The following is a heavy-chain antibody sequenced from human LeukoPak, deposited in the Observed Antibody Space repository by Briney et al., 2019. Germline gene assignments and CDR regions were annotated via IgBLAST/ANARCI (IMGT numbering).Heavy chain of an antibody. J-gene: IGHJ4*02. V-gene: IGHV3-30*18. Sequence: GGALRLSCAASGFTFSSYGMHWVRQAPGKGLEWVAVISYDGSNKYYADSVKGRFTISRDNSKNTLYLQMNSLRAEDTAVYYCAKDSVYGGYYSIDYWGQGTLVT. CDR3: AKDSVYGGYYSIDY. CDR1: GFTFSSYG. D-gene: IGHD3-22*01. CDR2: ISYDGSNK.